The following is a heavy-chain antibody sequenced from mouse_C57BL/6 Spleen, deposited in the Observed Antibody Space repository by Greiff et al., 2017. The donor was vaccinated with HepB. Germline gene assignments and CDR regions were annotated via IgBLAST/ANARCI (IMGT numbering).Heavy chain of an antibody. CDR2: IRNKANGYTT. J-gene: IGHJ4*01. Sequence: EVQWVESGGGLVQPGGSLSLSCAASGFTFTDYYMSWVRQPPGKALEWLGFIRNKANGYTTEYSASVKGRFTISRDNSQSILYLQMNALRAEDSATYYWARYTYDGYYLYAMDYWGQGTSVTVSS. CDR1: GFTFTDYY. V-gene: IGHV7-3*01. CDR3: ARYTYDGYYLYAMDY. D-gene: IGHD2-3*01.